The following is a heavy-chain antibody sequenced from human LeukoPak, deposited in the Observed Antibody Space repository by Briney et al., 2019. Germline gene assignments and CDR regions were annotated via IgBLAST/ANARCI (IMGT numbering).Heavy chain of an antibody. CDR2: IFYTGST. V-gene: IGHV4-59*01. Sequence: SETLSLTCTVSGGSISSYYWSWIRQPPGKGLEWIGYIFYTGSTNYNPSLKSRVTISVDTSKNQFSLKLSSVTAADTAVYYCAREAITMVRGVIIRDWFDPWGQGTLVTVSS. CDR1: GGSISSYY. J-gene: IGHJ5*02. CDR3: AREAITMVRGVIIRDWFDP. D-gene: IGHD3-10*01.